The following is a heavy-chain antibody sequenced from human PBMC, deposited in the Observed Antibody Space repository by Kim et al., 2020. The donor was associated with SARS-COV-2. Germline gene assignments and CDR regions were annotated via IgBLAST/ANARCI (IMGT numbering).Heavy chain of an antibody. CDR2: IYYSGST. J-gene: IGHJ4*02. Sequence: SETLSLTCTVSGGSVSSGSYYWSWIRQPPGKGLEWIGYIYYSGSTNYNPSLKSRVTISVDTSKNQFSLKLSSVTAADTAVYYCARGPTYDYVWGSYQLLLGSLNFDYWGQGTLVTVSS. V-gene: IGHV4-61*01. CDR1: GGSVSSGSYY. CDR3: ARGPTYDYVWGSYQLLLGSLNFDY. D-gene: IGHD3-16*02.